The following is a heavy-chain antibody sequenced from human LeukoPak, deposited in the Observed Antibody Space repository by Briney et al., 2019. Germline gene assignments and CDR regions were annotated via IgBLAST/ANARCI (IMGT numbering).Heavy chain of an antibody. V-gene: IGHV1-69*05. CDR1: GGTFSSYA. J-gene: IGHJ4*02. CDR3: ARGARLGY. Sequence: GASVKVSCKASGGTFSSYAISWVRQAPGQGLEWMGGIIPIFGTANYAQKFQGRVTMTRDTSISTAYMELSRLRSDDTAVYYCARGARLGYWGQGTLVTVSS. CDR2: IIPIFGTA. D-gene: IGHD6-6*01.